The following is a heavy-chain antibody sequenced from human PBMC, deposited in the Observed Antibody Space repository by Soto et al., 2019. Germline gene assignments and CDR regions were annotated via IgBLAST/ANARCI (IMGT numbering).Heavy chain of an antibody. CDR3: AKGQDIPIFDHFDP. CDR2: ISGGGSST. CDR1: GLSFNLFA. Sequence: EVQLLEAGGGLVQPGGSLRLSCSASGFTASGLSFNLFAMNRVRQAPGKGLEWVSSISGGGSSTYYADSVKGRFTVSRDNSKNTLYLEMNSLGDDDTAVYYCAKGQDIPIFDHFDPWGPGTLVTVSS. J-gene: IGHJ5*02. D-gene: IGHD3-3*01. V-gene: IGHV3-23*01.